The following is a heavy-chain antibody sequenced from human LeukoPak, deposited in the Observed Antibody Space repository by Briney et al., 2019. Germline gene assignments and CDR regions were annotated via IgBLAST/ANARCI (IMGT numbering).Heavy chain of an antibody. Sequence: ASVKVSCKASSYTFTSYGIRWVRQAPGQGLEWMGWISAYNGNTNYAQKLQGRVTMTRDTSITTANMELSRLRSDDTAVYYCARLGGPPSGSWDLDYWGQGTVVIVSS. V-gene: IGHV1-18*01. CDR1: SYTFTSYG. CDR2: ISAYNGNT. CDR3: ARLGGPPSGSWDLDY. J-gene: IGHJ4*02. D-gene: IGHD1-26*01.